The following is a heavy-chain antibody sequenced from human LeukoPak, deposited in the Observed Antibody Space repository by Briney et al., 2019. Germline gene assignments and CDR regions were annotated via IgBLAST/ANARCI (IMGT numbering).Heavy chain of an antibody. CDR3: TKISSSAESNFDY. D-gene: IGHD6-25*01. J-gene: IGHJ4*02. CDR2: IWPDGSKK. V-gene: IGHV3-30*02. Sequence: GGSLRLSYAASGFTFSTYAMHWVRQAPGKGLEWVAFIWPDGSKKYYADSVKGRFAISRENSKNTVCLQMNDLRPEDTALYFCTKISSSAESNFDYWGQGTLLTVSS. CDR1: GFTFSTYA.